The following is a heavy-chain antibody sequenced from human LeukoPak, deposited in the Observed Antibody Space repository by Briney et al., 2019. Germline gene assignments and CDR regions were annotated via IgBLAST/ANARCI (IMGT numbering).Heavy chain of an antibody. CDR2: INQNGGET. J-gene: IGHJ4*01. Sequence: GGSLRLSCAVSGFTFSDFWMNWVRRSPGKGLEWVASINQNGGETSYVDPVKGRFTISRDNPKNSLYLQMSSLRAEDTAVYYCARDGTAPGLYFDLWGQGTLVTVSS. CDR3: ARDGTAPGLYFDL. CDR1: GFTFSDFW. D-gene: IGHD6-13*01. V-gene: IGHV3-7*01.